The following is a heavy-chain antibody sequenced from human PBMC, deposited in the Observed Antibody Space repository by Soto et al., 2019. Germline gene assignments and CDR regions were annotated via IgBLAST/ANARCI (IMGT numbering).Heavy chain of an antibody. V-gene: IGHV3-53*04. CDR1: GFTVSSNY. Sequence: EVQLVESGGGLVQPGGSLRLSCAASGFTVSSNYMRWVRQAPGKGLEWVSVIYNDGSTYYADSVKGRFTISRHNSKNTLFLQMNNLRVEDTAVYYCAREPSVAGLDYFHYYGLDVWGPGTTVTVSS. CDR3: AREPSVAGLDYFHYYGLDV. J-gene: IGHJ6*02. D-gene: IGHD6-19*01. CDR2: IYNDGST.